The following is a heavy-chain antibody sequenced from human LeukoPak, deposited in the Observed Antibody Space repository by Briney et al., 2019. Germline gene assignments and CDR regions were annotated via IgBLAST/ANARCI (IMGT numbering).Heavy chain of an antibody. D-gene: IGHD1-26*01. V-gene: IGHV4-59*01. CDR2: IYYSGST. CDR1: GGSISSYY. Sequence: SETLSLTCTVSGGSISSYYWSWIRQPPGKGLEWIGYIYYSGSTNYNPSLKSRVTISVDTSKNQFSLKLSSVTAADTAVYYCAREVGSYYGAAGGGYYFDYWGQGTLVTVFS. J-gene: IGHJ4*02. CDR3: AREVGSYYGAAGGGYYFDY.